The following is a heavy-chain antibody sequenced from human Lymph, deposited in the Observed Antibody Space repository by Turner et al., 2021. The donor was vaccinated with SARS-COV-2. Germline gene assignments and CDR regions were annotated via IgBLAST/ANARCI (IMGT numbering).Heavy chain of an antibody. CDR1: GYTLTELS. J-gene: IGHJ4*02. Sequence: QVQLVQSGAEVKKPGASVKVSCKVSGYTLTELSIHWVRQAPGKELEGMRGCDPEDSETIYAQKFQGRVTMTEDTSTDTAYMELSSLRAEDTTVYYCATLKSNWKILTGRYYFDFWGQGTLVTVSS. CDR2: CDPEDSET. V-gene: IGHV1-24*01. D-gene: IGHD1-1*01. CDR3: ATLKSNWKILTGRYYFDF.